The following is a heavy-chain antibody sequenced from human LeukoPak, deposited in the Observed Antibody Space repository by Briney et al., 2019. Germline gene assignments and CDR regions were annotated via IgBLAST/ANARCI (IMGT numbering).Heavy chain of an antibody. D-gene: IGHD2-2*01. CDR2: INHSGSN. V-gene: IGHV4-34*01. Sequence: MTSETLSLTCAVYGGSFSSYYWSWIRQPPGKGLEWIGEINHSGSNNYNPSLKSRVTISVDTSKNQFSLKLSSVTAADTAVYYCARDSGEAEVPAAMFDYWGQGTLVTVSS. J-gene: IGHJ4*02. CDR3: ARDSGEAEVPAAMFDY. CDR1: GGSFSSYY.